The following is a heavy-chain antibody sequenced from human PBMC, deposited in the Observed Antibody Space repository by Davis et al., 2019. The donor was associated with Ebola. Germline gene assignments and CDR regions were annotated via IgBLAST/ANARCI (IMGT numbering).Heavy chain of an antibody. CDR2: IIPILGIA. CDR3: ARDYSYGVIYYYYGMEV. Sequence: AASVKVSCKASGGTFSSYAISWVRQAPGQGLEWLGRIIPILGIANYAQKFQGRVTITADKSTSTAYMELSSLRSEDTAVYYCARDYSYGVIYYYYGMEVWGQGTTVTVSS. J-gene: IGHJ6*02. CDR1: GGTFSSYA. D-gene: IGHD5-18*01. V-gene: IGHV1-69*04.